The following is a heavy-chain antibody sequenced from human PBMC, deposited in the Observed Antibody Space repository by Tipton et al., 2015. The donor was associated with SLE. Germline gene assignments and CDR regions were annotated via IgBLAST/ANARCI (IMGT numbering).Heavy chain of an antibody. Sequence: SLRLSCAVSGFTFSNNWMAWVRQAPGKGLEWVAHIREDGSEKFYVDSVRGRFALSRDNAKNSLSLHMNSLRAEDTAVYYCVREYQGRFYVNGAFDVWGQGTVVTVSS. D-gene: IGHD1-26*01. J-gene: IGHJ3*01. V-gene: IGHV3-7*01. CDR1: GFTFSNNW. CDR3: VREYQGRFYVNGAFDV. CDR2: IREDGSEK.